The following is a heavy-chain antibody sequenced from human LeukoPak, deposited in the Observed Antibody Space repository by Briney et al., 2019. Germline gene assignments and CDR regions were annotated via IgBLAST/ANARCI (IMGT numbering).Heavy chain of an antibody. Sequence: GGSLRLSCAASGFTFSTYWMTWVRQPPGKGLEWVANIKQDGGEKYYVDSVKGRFTISRDNAQNSLYLQMNSLGAEDTAVYYCARRVFFAFDIWGRGTMVTVS. J-gene: IGHJ3*02. CDR1: GFTFSTYW. CDR2: IKQDGGEK. CDR3: ARRVFFAFDI. V-gene: IGHV3-7*01. D-gene: IGHD3-3*01.